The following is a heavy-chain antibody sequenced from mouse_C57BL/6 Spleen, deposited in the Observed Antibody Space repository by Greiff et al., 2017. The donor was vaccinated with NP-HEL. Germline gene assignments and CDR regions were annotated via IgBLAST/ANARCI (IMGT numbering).Heavy chain of an antibody. J-gene: IGHJ2*01. CDR3: SRLDYDGYYHTFDD. CDR2: IYPRSGNT. V-gene: IGHV1-81*01. CDR1: GYTFTSYC. D-gene: IGHD2-3*01. Sequence: VQLQQPGAELARPGASVKLSCKASGYTFTSYCISWVKQSTGQGLEWIGEIYPRSGNTYYNEKFKGKATLTADKSSSTAYMELRSLTSEDSAVYFCSRLDYDGYYHTFDDWGQGTTLTVSS.